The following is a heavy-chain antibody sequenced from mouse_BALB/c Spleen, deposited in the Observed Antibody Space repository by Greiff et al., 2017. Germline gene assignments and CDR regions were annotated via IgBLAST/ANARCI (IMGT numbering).Heavy chain of an antibody. V-gene: IGHV2-4-1*01. CDR3: ARGDGYYWFAS. CDR1: GFSLTSYG. Sequence: QGQLKQSGPGLVQPSQSLSITCTVSGFSLTSYGVHWVRQSPGKGLEWLGVIWSGGSTDYNAAFISRLSISKDNSKSQVFFKMNSLQADDTAIYYCARGDGYYWFASWGQGTLVTVSA. D-gene: IGHD2-3*01. J-gene: IGHJ3*01. CDR2: IWSGGST.